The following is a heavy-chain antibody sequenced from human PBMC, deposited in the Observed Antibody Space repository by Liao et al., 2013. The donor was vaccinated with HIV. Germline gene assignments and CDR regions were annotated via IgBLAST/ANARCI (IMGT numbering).Heavy chain of an antibody. Sequence: QVQLQESGPGLVKPSETLSLTCTVSGGSISRRGYYWGWIRQPPGKGLEWIGSIYYTGSTYYNRSLKSRVTISEDTSKNQFSLKLSSVTAADTAVYYCARDGRYGDYPRAFDIWGQGTTVSVSS. V-gene: IGHV4-39*07. CDR3: ARDGRYGDYPRAFDI. CDR1: GGSISRRGYY. D-gene: IGHD2-21*02. J-gene: IGHJ3*02. CDR2: IYYTGST.